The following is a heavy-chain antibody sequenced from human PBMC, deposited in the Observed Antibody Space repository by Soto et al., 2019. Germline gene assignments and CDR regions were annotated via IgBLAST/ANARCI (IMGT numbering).Heavy chain of an antibody. CDR3: AIVRQLVGYFYDYMDV. Sequence: QVQLLQSGAEVKKPGASVKVSCKASGYTFTNYGITWVRQAPGQGLEWMGWISAYNGNTHYTQRLQGRVTMTTDTSTSKAYMGLRGLRSDDTAVYYWAIVRQLVGYFYDYMDVWGKGTTVTVSS. CDR1: GYTFTNYG. CDR2: ISAYNGNT. J-gene: IGHJ6*03. D-gene: IGHD6-6*01. V-gene: IGHV1-18*01.